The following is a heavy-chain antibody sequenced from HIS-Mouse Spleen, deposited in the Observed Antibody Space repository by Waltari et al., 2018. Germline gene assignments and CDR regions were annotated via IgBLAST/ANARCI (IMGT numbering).Heavy chain of an antibody. CDR3: AREIPYSSSWYDWYFDL. CDR2: IYYSGST. J-gene: IGHJ2*01. V-gene: IGHV4-39*07. D-gene: IGHD6-13*01. Sequence: QLQLQESGPGLVKTSETLSLTCTVSGGSISSSSYYWGRIRQPPGKGLEWIGGIYYSGSTFYSPSLKSRVPRSVDTSKNQFSLKLSSVCAADTAVYYCAREIPYSSSWYDWYFDLWGRGTLVTLSS. CDR1: GGSISSSSYY.